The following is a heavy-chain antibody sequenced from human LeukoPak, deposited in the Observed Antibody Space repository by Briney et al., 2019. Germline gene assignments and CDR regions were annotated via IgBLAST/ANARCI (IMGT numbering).Heavy chain of an antibody. CDR3: ARGLPHFDFSMDV. CDR2: IYSAGST. V-gene: IGHV4-4*07. J-gene: IGHJ6*04. Sequence: KPSETLSLTCTVSGGSISNFFWSWIRQPAGKGLEWIGRIYSAGSTNYNPSLKGRVTMTVDTSKNQFSLRLISVTAADTAVFYCARGLPHFDFSMDVWGKGTTVTVSS. D-gene: IGHD3-3*01. CDR1: GGSISNFF.